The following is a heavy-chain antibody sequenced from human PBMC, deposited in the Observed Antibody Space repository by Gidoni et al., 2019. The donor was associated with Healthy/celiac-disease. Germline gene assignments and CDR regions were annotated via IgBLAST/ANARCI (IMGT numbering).Heavy chain of an antibody. CDR2: IKSKTDGGTT. V-gene: IGHV3-15*01. J-gene: IGHJ4*02. CDR3: TTERYYDSSGYPYYFDY. Sequence: EVQLVESGGGLVKPGGSLRLSCAASGFTFSNAWMSWVRQAPGKGLEWVGRIKSKTDGGTTDYAAPVKGRFTISRDDSKNTLYLQMNSLKTEDTAVYYCTTERYYDSSGYPYYFDYWGQGTLVTVSS. D-gene: IGHD3-22*01. CDR1: GFTFSNAW.